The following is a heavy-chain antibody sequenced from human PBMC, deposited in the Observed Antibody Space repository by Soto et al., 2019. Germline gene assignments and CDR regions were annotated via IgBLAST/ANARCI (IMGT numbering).Heavy chain of an antibody. V-gene: IGHV1-69*18. Sequence: QVQLVQSGAEVRKPGSSVTVSCKASVGTFSTYGITWVRQAPGQGLEWMGNIIPLIGTANYAQRFRGRVTITADESTTTAYMELTSLRSEDTAVYYCARVVMTTVPASFYYGLDVWGHGTTVTVSS. CDR1: VGTFSTYG. CDR2: IIPLIGTA. CDR3: ARVVMTTVPASFYYGLDV. J-gene: IGHJ6*02. D-gene: IGHD4-4*01.